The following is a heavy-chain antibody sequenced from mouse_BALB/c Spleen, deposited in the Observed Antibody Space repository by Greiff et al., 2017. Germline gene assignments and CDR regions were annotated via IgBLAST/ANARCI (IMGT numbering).Heavy chain of an antibody. CDR3: ARPYGNYYAMDY. CDR1: GFTFSSFG. Sequence: DVMLVESGGGLVQPGGSRKLSCAASGFTFSSFGMHWVRQAPERGLEWVAYISSGSSTIYYADTVKGRFTISRDNPKNTLFLQMTSLRSEDTAMYYCARPYGNYYAMDYWGQGTSVTVSS. V-gene: IGHV5-17*02. CDR2: ISSGSSTI. J-gene: IGHJ4*01. D-gene: IGHD1-1*02.